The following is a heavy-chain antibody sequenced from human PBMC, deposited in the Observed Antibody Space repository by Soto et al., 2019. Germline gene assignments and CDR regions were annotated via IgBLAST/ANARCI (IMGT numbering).Heavy chain of an antibody. Sequence: QVQLVESGGGVVQPGRSLRLSCAASGFTFSSYGMHWVRQAPGKGLEWVAVISYDGSNKYYADSVKGRFTISRDNSKNTLYLKMNSLRAEDTAVYYCAKELSLSDDAFAIWGQGAMVTVSS. J-gene: IGHJ3*02. CDR2: ISYDGSNK. V-gene: IGHV3-30*18. D-gene: IGHD3-16*02. CDR3: AKELSLSDDAFAI. CDR1: GFTFSSYG.